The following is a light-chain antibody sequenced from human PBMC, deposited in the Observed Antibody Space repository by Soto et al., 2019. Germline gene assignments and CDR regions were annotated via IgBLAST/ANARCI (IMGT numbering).Light chain of an antibody. Sequence: DLQMTQSPSSVSASVGDRVTITCRASQRISTWLAWYQQRPGRAPKLLIYAASSLQSGVTSRFSGSGSGTDFTLTISSLQPEDFATYYCQQANSFPITFGGGTKVEIK. J-gene: IGKJ4*01. CDR1: QRISTW. V-gene: IGKV1-12*01. CDR2: AAS. CDR3: QQANSFPIT.